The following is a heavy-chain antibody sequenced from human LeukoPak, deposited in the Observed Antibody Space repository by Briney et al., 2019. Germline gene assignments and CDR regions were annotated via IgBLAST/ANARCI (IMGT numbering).Heavy chain of an antibody. CDR1: GYTFTSYD. CDR2: MNPNSGNT. J-gene: IGHJ5*02. CDR3: ARGRRKIGGINWFDP. Sequence: VASVKVSCKASGYTFTSYDINWVRQATGQGLEWMGWMNPNSGNTGYAQKFQGRVTMTRNTSISTAYMELSSLRSEDTAVYYCARGRRKIGGINWFDPWGQGTLVTVSS. V-gene: IGHV1-8*01.